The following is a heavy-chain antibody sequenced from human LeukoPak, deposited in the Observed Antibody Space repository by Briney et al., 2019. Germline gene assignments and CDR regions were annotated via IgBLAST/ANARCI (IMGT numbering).Heavy chain of an antibody. V-gene: IGHV1-69*05. CDR2: IIPIFGTA. D-gene: IGHD1-26*01. J-gene: IGHJ6*03. CDR1: GGTFSSYA. CDR3: LVGATIDYYYYMDV. Sequence: ASVKVSCKASGGTFSSYAISRVRQAPGQGLEWMGGIIPIFGTANYAQKFQGRVTITTDESTSTAYMELSSLRSEDTAVYYCLVGATIDYYYYMDVWGKGTTVTVSS.